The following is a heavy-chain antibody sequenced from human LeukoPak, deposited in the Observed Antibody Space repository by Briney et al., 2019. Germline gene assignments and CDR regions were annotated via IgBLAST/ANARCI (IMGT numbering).Heavy chain of an antibody. V-gene: IGHV3-53*04. CDR2: IYTGGTT. CDR3: ASGPTYDYVRVILY. CDR1: GFTVSGNY. Sequence: PGGSLRLSCAVSGFTVSGNYMTWVSQAPGKGLEWVSVIYTGGTTYYRDSVKGRFTVSRHNSKNMVYLQMDSLRPEDTAVYYCASGPTYDYVRVILYWGQGTLVTVSS. D-gene: IGHD3-16*01. J-gene: IGHJ4*02.